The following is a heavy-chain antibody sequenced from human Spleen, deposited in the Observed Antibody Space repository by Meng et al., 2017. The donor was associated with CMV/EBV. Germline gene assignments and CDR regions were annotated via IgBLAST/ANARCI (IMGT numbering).Heavy chain of an antibody. J-gene: IGHJ6*02. CDR3: KAAPRYYYYGMVV. Sequence: GGSLRLSCAASGFTFSSYGMHWVRQAPGKGLEWVAFIRYDGSNKYYADSVKGRFTISRDNSKNTLYLQMNSLRAEDTAVYYVKAAPRYYYYGMVVWCQETTVTVSS. D-gene: IGHD6-13*01. CDR1: GFTFSSYG. V-gene: IGHV3-30*02. CDR2: IRYDGSNK.